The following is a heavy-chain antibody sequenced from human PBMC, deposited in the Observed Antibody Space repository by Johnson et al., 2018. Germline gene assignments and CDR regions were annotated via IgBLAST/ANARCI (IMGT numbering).Heavy chain of an antibody. Sequence: VQLVESGGGLVQXGGSLRLSCAASGFTFSSYGMHWVRQAPGKGLEWVAVISYDGGNKYYADSVRGRFTISRDNSENTLYLQMNSLRAEDTAVYYCATAVTTSRYFQHWGQGTLVTVSS. V-gene: IGHV3-30*03. CDR2: ISYDGGNK. CDR1: GFTFSSYG. CDR3: ATAVTTSRYFQH. J-gene: IGHJ1*01. D-gene: IGHD4-17*01.